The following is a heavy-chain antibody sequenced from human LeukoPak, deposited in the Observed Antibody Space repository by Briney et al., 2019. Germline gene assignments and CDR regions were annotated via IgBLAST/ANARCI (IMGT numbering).Heavy chain of an antibody. Sequence: GESLKISCKGSEYSFTTYWIVWVRQMPGKGLEWMGIIYPGDSDTTYSPSFQGQVTFSADKSISTAYLQWSSLKASDTAMYYCARRITSGSLMDFDYWGQGTLATISS. J-gene: IGHJ4*02. CDR3: ARRITSGSLMDFDY. D-gene: IGHD1-26*01. CDR1: EYSFTTYW. V-gene: IGHV5-51*01. CDR2: IYPGDSDT.